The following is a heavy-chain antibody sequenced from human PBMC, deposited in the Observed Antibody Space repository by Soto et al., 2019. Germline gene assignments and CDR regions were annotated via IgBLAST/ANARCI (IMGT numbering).Heavy chain of an antibody. J-gene: IGHJ6*02. CDR3: ARALHYDILTGYSPHYYYYYGMDV. D-gene: IGHD3-9*01. CDR2: ISYDGSNK. V-gene: IGHV3-30-3*01. CDR1: GFTFSSYA. Sequence: QVQLVESGGGVVQPGRSLRLSCAASGFTFSSYAMHWVRQAPGKGLEWVAVISYDGSNKYYADSVKGRFTISRDNSKNTLYLQMNSLRAEDTAVYYCARALHYDILTGYSPHYYYYYGMDVWGQGTTVTVSS.